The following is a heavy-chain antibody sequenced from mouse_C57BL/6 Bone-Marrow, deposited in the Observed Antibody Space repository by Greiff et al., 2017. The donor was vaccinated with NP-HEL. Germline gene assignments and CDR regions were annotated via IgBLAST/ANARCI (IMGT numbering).Heavy chain of an antibody. Sequence: QVQLQQPGAELVKPGASVKMSCKASGYTFTSYWITWVKQRPGQGLEWIGDIYPGSGSTNSNEKFKSKATLTVDTASSTAYMQLSSLTSEDSAVYYCARSYYGSSFHWYFDVWGTGTTVTVSS. CDR2: IYPGSGST. V-gene: IGHV1-55*01. CDR1: GYTFTSYW. D-gene: IGHD1-1*01. J-gene: IGHJ1*03. CDR3: ARSYYGSSFHWYFDV.